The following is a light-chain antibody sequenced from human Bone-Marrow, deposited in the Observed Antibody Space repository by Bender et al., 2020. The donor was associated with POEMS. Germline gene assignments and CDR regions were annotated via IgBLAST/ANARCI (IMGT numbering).Light chain of an antibody. CDR1: SSDVGNYNL. V-gene: IGLV2-23*02. CDR2: EVS. J-gene: IGLJ2*01. Sequence: QSALTQPASVSGSPGQSITISCTGTSSDVGNYNLVSWYQQHPGKPPKLIIYEVSKWPSGVSNRFSGSKSGNTASLTISGLQAEDEGDYYCCSYAGSSTYVVFGGGTKLTVL. CDR3: CSYAGSSTYVV.